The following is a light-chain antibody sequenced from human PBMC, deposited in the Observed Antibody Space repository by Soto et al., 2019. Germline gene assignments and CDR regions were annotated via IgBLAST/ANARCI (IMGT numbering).Light chain of an antibody. J-gene: IGKJ5*01. CDR3: MQATQSPHT. CDR2: EAS. Sequence: DIVMTQTPLSSPVTLGQPASISCRSSQSLVHSNGNTYLSWFHERPGQPPRLLIYEASNRFSGVPERFTGSGAGTDFTLKIARVEAEDVGVYFCMQATQSPHTFGQGTRLEIK. V-gene: IGKV2-24*01. CDR1: QSLVHSNGNTY.